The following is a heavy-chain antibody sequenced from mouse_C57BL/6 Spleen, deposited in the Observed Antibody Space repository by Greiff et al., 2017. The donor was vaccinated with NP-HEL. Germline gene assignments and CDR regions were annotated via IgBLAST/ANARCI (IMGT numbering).Heavy chain of an antibody. Sequence: VKLMESGPELVKPGASVKISCKASGYAFSSSWMNWVKQRPGKGLEWIGRIYPGDGDTNYNGKFKGKATLTADKSSSTAYMQLSSLTSEDSAVYFCASLTGNYYAMDYWGQGTSVTVSS. CDR1: GYAFSSSW. V-gene: IGHV1-82*01. D-gene: IGHD4-1*01. CDR3: ASLTGNYYAMDY. J-gene: IGHJ4*01. CDR2: IYPGDGDT.